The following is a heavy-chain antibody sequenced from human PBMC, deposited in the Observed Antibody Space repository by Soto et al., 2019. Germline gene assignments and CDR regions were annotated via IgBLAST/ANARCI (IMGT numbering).Heavy chain of an antibody. J-gene: IGHJ5*02. Sequence: QVQLQQSGPGLVRPSQTLSLTCAISGDSVSSNSAAWNWIRQSPSRGLEWLGRTYYRSKWYNDYAVSVKSRLDINPDTPRNQFSLQLNSVTPEDTAVYFCARATFSWFDPWGQGTLVTVSS. CDR1: GDSVSSNSAA. CDR3: ARATFSWFDP. D-gene: IGHD3-3*02. V-gene: IGHV6-1*01. CDR2: TYYRSKWYN.